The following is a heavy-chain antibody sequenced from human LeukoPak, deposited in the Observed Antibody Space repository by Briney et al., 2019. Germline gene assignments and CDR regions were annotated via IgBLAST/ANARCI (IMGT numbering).Heavy chain of an antibody. J-gene: IGHJ4*02. CDR3: ARAITMVRGVGGGY. Sequence: ASVKVPCKASGYTFTSYDINWVRQATGQGLEWMGWMNPNSGNTGYAQKFQGRVTITRNTSISTAYMELSSLRSEDTAVYYCARAITMVRGVGGGYWGQGTLVTVSS. CDR1: GYTFTSYD. V-gene: IGHV1-8*03. D-gene: IGHD3-10*01. CDR2: MNPNSGNT.